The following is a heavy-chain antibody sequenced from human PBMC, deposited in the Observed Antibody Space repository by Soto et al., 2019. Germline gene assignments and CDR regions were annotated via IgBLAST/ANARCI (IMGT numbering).Heavy chain of an antibody. CDR3: TGEVASGY. CDR2: ISRDGGTK. D-gene: IGHD2-8*02. V-gene: IGHV3-30*03. J-gene: IGHJ4*02. CDR1: GFTVSTYG. Sequence: QVQLVESGGGVVQPGRSLRLSCAVSGFTVSTYGVHWVRQAPGKGLEWVAVISRDGGTKYYADSVKGRFTISRDNCRNTLFLEMNSLRSDDMAVYYCTGEVASGYWGQGTLVTVSS.